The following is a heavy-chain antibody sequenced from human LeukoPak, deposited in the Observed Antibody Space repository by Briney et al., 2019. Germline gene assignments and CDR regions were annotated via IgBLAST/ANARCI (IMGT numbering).Heavy chain of an antibody. CDR1: ADSINSDY. CDR2: GDYSGGT. Sequence: PSETLSLTCTVSADSINSDYWSWLRQPPGKGLEWIASGDYSGGTYYNPSLESRVAISADMSKNQISLKLTSVTGADTAVYYCAGERGEEYSSGWYKTNYFYNWGQGIRVTVSS. D-gene: IGHD6-19*01. J-gene: IGHJ4*02. CDR3: AGERGEEYSSGWYKTNYFYN. V-gene: IGHV4-59*12.